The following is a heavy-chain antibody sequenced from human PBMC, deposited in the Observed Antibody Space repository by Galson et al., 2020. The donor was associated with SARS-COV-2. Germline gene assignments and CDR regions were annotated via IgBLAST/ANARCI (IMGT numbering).Heavy chain of an antibody. CDR3: VRDQTYYGGL. Sequence: GGSLRLSCVASGLTFETYWMSWVRQAPGKGLEWVANIKQDGSEKYYVDSVKGRFTIARDNARNSLYLLMNSLRAEDTAVYYCVRDQTYYGGLWGQGTMVTVSS. CDR1: GLTFETYW. D-gene: IGHD1-26*01. CDR2: IKQDGSEK. J-gene: IGHJ3*01. V-gene: IGHV3-7*01.